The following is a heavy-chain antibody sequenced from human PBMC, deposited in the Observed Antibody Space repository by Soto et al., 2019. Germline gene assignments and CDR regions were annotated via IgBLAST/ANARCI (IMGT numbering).Heavy chain of an antibody. CDR2: IYYSGST. Sequence: SETRSLTCTVSAFSISIFEYYWNWIRHPPGKGLEWIGSIYYSGSTFYNPSLKSRVTISVDTSKNQFSLKLSSVTAADTAVYYCARRIQGNYGRDDAFDIWGQGTMVTVSS. V-gene: IGHV4-30-4*01. J-gene: IGHJ3*02. CDR1: AFSISIFEYY. CDR3: ARRIQGNYGRDDAFDI. D-gene: IGHD4-17*01.